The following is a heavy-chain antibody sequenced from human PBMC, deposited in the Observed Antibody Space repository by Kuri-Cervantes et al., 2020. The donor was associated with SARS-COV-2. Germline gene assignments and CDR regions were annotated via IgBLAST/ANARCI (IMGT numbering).Heavy chain of an antibody. D-gene: IGHD3-3*01. J-gene: IGHJ2*01. Sequence: GESLKISCAASGFTFSDYYMSWIRQAPGKGLEWVSYISSSGSTIYYADSVKGRFTISRDNAKNSLYLQMNSLRAEDTAVYYCARDKRSLDFWSGYYSTRTRYWYFDLWGRGTLVTVSS. CDR2: ISSSGSTI. CDR3: ARDKRSLDFWSGYYSTRTRYWYFDL. V-gene: IGHV3-11*01. CDR1: GFTFSDYY.